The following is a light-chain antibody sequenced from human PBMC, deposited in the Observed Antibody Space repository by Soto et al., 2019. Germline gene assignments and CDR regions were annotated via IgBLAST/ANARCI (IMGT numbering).Light chain of an antibody. Sequence: EIVMTQSPATLSVSPGERATLSCRASQSVSSNLAWYQQKPGQAPRLLIYGASTRATGIPDRFSGSGSGTEFTLTISSLQSEDFAVYYCQQYNNWPLTFGGGTTVEIQ. CDR2: GAS. V-gene: IGKV3-15*01. J-gene: IGKJ4*01. CDR1: QSVSSN. CDR3: QQYNNWPLT.